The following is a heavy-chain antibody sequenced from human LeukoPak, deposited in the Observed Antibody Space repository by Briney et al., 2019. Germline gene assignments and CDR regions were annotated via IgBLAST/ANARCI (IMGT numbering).Heavy chain of an antibody. Sequence: KTSETLSLTCAVYGGSFSGYYWCWIRQPPGKGLEWIGEINHSGSTDYNPSLKSRVTISVDTSKNQFSLKLNSVTAADTAVYYCARGQLRLSNWGQGSLVIVSS. CDR2: INHSGST. CDR3: ARGQLRLSN. V-gene: IGHV4-34*01. CDR1: GGSFSGYY. D-gene: IGHD6-25*01. J-gene: IGHJ4*02.